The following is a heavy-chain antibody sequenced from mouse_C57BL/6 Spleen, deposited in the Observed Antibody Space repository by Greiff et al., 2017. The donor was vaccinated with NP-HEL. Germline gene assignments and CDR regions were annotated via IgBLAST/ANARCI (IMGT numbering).Heavy chain of an antibody. J-gene: IGHJ4*01. CDR2: IDPSDSYT. V-gene: IGHV1-50*01. CDR1: GYTFTSYW. CDR3: ARSGQLRLRAMDY. Sequence: QVQLKQPGAELVKPGASVKLSCKASGYTFTSYWMQWVKQRPGQGLEWIGEIDPSDSYTNYNQKFKGKATLTVDTSSSTAYMQLSSLTSEDSAVYYCARSGQLRLRAMDYWGQGTSVTVSS. D-gene: IGHD3-2*02.